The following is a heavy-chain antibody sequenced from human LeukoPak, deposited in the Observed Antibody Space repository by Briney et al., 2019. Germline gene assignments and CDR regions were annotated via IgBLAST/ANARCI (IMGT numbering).Heavy chain of an antibody. D-gene: IGHD5-12*01. J-gene: IGHJ4*02. V-gene: IGHV3-66*01. CDR2: IYSGGST. Sequence: GGSLILSCAASGFTVSSNYMSWVRQAPGKGLEWVSLIYSGGSTYYAGSVKGRFTISRDISQNILYLQMNSLRAEDTAVYYCARSAGIAATIVLGYWGQGTLVTVSS. CDR3: ARSAGIAATIVLGY. CDR1: GFTVSSNY.